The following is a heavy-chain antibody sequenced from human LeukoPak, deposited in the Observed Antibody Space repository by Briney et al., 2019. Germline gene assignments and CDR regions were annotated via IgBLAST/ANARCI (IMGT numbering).Heavy chain of an antibody. J-gene: IGHJ4*02. D-gene: IGHD3-22*01. V-gene: IGHV4-59*08. CDR1: GVSIRSYY. Sequence: SETLSLTCIVSGVSIRSYYWSWIRQPPGKGLEWIGYIYYTGSTSYNPSLKSRVTMSLDTSKNQFSLKLSSVTAADTAVYYCANYDGAPWYWGQGTLVTVSS. CDR2: IYYTGST. CDR3: ANYDGAPWY.